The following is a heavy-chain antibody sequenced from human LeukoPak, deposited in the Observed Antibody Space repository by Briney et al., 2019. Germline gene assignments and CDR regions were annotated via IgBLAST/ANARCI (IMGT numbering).Heavy chain of an antibody. CDR1: GFTFSDYY. CDR2: ISSSSSYT. V-gene: IGHV3-11*06. J-gene: IGHJ4*02. Sequence: GGSLRLSCAASGFTFSDYYMSWIRQAPGRGLEWVSYISSSSSYTNYADSVKGRFTISRDNAKNSLYLQMNSLRAEDTAVYYCARTRGYSYGYGYWGQGTLVTVSS. CDR3: ARTRGYSYGYGY. D-gene: IGHD5-18*01.